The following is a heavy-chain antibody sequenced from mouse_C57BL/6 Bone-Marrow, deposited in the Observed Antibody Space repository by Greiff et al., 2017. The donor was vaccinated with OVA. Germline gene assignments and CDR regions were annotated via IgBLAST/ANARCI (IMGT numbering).Heavy chain of an antibody. CDR2: IYPGGGYT. Sequence: QVQLQQSGAELVKPGASVKMSCKASGYTFTSYWITWVKQRPGHGLEWIGDIYPGGGYTNYNEKFKGKATLTADKSSSTAYMQFSSLTSEDSAIYYCARNGGNYDAMDYWGQGTSVTVSS. D-gene: IGHD2-1*01. J-gene: IGHJ4*01. CDR1: GYTFTSYW. V-gene: IGHV1-63*01. CDR3: ARNGGNYDAMDY.